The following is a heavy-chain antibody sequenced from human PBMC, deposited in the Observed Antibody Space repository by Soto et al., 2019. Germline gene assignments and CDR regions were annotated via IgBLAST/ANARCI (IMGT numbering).Heavy chain of an antibody. Sequence: PGGSLRLSCAASGFIFSRYWMHWVRQAPGKGLVWVSRLHSDGSTASYADSVKGRFTISRDNAKNTLYLQMNSLRADDTAVYYCARELPTAIRGGYYYSYGMDVWGQGTTVTVSS. V-gene: IGHV3-74*01. CDR1: GFIFSRYW. J-gene: IGHJ6*02. CDR2: LHSDGSTA. D-gene: IGHD2-2*02. CDR3: ARELPTAIRGGYYYSYGMDV.